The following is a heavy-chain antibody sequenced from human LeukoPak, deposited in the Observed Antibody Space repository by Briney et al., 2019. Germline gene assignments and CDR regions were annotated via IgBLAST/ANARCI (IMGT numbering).Heavy chain of an antibody. CDR2: IRYDGSNK. D-gene: IGHD5-12*01. J-gene: IGHJ4*02. Sequence: SGGSLRLSCAASGFTFSSYSMNWVRQAPGKGLEWVAFIRYDGSNKYYADSVKGRFTISRDNSKNTLYLQMNSLRAEDTAVYYCAKDGVNLGRGLRLGGGLDYWGQGTLVTVSS. CDR3: AKDGVNLGRGLRLGGGLDY. CDR1: GFTFSSYS. V-gene: IGHV3-30*02.